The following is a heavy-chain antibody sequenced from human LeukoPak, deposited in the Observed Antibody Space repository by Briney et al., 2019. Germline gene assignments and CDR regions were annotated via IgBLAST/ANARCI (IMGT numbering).Heavy chain of an antibody. CDR1: GFTFSSYA. CDR2: ISGSGGST. V-gene: IGHV3-23*01. CDR3: AKDRSDCGGDCYSEGYDY. D-gene: IGHD2-21*02. J-gene: IGHJ4*02. Sequence: GGSLRLSCAASGFTFSSYAMSWVRQAPGKGLEWVSAISGSGGSTYYADSVKGRFTISRDNSKNTLYLQMNSLRAEDTAVYYCAKDRSDCGGDCYSEGYDYWGQGTLVSVSS.